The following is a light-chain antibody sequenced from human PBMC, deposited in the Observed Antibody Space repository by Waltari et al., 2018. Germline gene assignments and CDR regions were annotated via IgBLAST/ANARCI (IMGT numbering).Light chain of an antibody. Sequence: DIVMTQSPEYLAVSLGERATIHCKSMQSVLNTSNNNNYLAWYQQKPGQPPKLLIYWASTRESGVPDLFSGSWSGTDFTLTIGILLAEDVAVYYCQQYYTTLRTFGQGTKVEIK. J-gene: IGKJ1*01. CDR2: WAS. CDR3: QQYYTTLRT. CDR1: QSVLNTSNNNNY. V-gene: IGKV4-1*01.